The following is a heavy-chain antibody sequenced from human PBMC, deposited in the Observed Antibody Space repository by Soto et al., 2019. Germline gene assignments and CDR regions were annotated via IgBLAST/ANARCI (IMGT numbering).Heavy chain of an antibody. CDR2: IYYSGST. CDR3: ASGGSSLNFDS. V-gene: IGHV4-30-2*01. J-gene: IGHJ4*02. D-gene: IGHD6-6*01. Sequence: SETLSLTCAVSGGSISSGGYSWSWIRQPPGKGLEWIGYIYYSGSTYYNPSLKSRVTISVDTSKNTLYLQMNSLRAEDTAVYYCASGGSSLNFDSWGQGTLVTVSS. CDR1: GGSISSGGYS.